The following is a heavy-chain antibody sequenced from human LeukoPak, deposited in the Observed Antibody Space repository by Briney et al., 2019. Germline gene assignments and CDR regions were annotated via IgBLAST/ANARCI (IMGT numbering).Heavy chain of an antibody. D-gene: IGHD1-26*01. CDR2: IYYSGST. CDR3: ASEGARAFDI. CDR1: GGSISSSSYY. V-gene: IGHV4-39*01. Sequence: SETLSLTCTVSGGSISSSSYYWGWIRQPPGKGLEWIGSIYYSGSTYYNPSLKSRVTISVDTSKNQFSLKLSSVTAADTAVYYCASEGARAFDIWGQGTVVTVSS. J-gene: IGHJ3*02.